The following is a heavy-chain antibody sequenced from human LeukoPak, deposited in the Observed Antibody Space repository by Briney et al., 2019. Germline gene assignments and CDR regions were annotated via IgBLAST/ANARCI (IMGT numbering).Heavy chain of an antibody. V-gene: IGHV4-38-2*02. CDR2: IDHSGST. CDR3: ARDRRHDTDGYYYSWFDP. D-gene: IGHD3-22*01. J-gene: IGHJ5*02. Sequence: SETLSLTCTVSGDSISSGYYWGWIRQPPGKGLEWIGSIDHSGSTYYNPSVESRVTVSVDTSKNQLSLKLSSVTAADTAVYYCARDRRHDTDGYYYSWFDPWGQGTLVTVSS. CDR1: GDSISSGYY.